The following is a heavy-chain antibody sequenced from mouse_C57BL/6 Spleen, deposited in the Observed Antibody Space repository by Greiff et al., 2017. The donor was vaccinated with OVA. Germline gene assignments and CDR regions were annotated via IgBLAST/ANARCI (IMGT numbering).Heavy chain of an antibody. V-gene: IGHV1-52*01. CDR3: ARGDGNYEDYYAMDY. CDR1: GYTFTSYW. CDR2: IDPSDSET. D-gene: IGHD2-1*01. J-gene: IGHJ4*01. Sequence: QVQLQQPGAELVRPGSSVKLSCKASGYTFTSYWMHWVKQRPIQGLEWIGNIDPSDSETHYNQKFKDKATLTVDKSSSTAYMQLSSLTSEDSAVYDCARGDGNYEDYYAMDYWGQGTSVTVSS.